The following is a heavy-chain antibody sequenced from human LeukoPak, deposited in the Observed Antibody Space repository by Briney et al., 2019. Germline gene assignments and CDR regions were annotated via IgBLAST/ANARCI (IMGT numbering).Heavy chain of an antibody. V-gene: IGHV1-69*13. CDR1: GGTFSSYA. Sequence: SVKVSCKASGGTFSSYAISWVRQAPGQGLEWMGGIIPIFGTANYAQKFQGRVTITADESTSTAYMELSSLRSEDTAVYYCARSGGRIVLMVYATYYFDYWGQGTLVTVSS. CDR3: ARSGGRIVLMVYATYYFDY. D-gene: IGHD2-8*01. J-gene: IGHJ4*02. CDR2: IIPIFGTA.